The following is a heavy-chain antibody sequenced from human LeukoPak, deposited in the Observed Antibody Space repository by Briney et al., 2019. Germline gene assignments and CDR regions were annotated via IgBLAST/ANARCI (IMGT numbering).Heavy chain of an antibody. CDR1: GYTFSNYG. CDR2: ISGHNGDV. CDR3: ARYNSLLRGVTTSDY. J-gene: IGHJ4*02. V-gene: IGHV1-18*01. D-gene: IGHD3-10*01. Sequence: GTSVKVSCKASGYTFSNYGITWVRQAPGQGLEWMGTISGHNGDVNYAPKLQGRVTMTTDTSTTTAYMELRSLRFDDTAVYYCARYNSLLRGVTTSDYWGQGTLVTVS.